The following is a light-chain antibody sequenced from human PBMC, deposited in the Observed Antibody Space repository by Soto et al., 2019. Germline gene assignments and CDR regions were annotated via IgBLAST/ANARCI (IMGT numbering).Light chain of an antibody. CDR2: AAS. V-gene: IGKV1-39*01. J-gene: IGKJ4*01. Sequence: DIQMTQSPSSLSASVGDRVTIACRASQTISRFLNWYQHKPGKAPKLLIYAASNLQSGVPSRFSGSGSGTDFTLTISRLQPEDFATYYCQQSYSALLTFGGGTKVEIK. CDR3: QQSYSALLT. CDR1: QTISRF.